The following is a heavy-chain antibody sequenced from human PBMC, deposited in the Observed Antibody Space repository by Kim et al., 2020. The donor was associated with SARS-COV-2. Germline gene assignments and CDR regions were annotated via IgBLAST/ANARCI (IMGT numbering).Heavy chain of an antibody. CDR1: GFTFSTYW. D-gene: IGHD1-26*01. V-gene: IGHV3-74*01. J-gene: IGHJ4*02. Sequence: GGSLRLSCAGSGFTFSTYWMHWVRQAPGKGLVWVSRINSDGSITTYAESVKGRFTISRDNAKNTLYLQMNSLRAEDTAVYYCASLRGSYSDNWGQGTLVTVSS. CDR3: ASLRGSYSDN. CDR2: INSDGSIT.